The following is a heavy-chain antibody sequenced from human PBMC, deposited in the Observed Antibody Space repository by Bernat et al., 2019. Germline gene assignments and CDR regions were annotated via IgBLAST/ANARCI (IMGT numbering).Heavy chain of an antibody. CDR2: IYSDGRT. CDR3: ARQDDFWSGFVV. CDR1: GFTVSSNY. V-gene: IGHV3-66*04. D-gene: IGHD3-3*01. J-gene: IGHJ5*02. Sequence: EVQLVESGGNLVQPGGSLRLSCAASGFTVSSNYMSWVRQAPGKGLEWVSTIYSDGRTYNAESVKGRFVSSRDNSKNKLFIHMRRLRADDMALYYCARQDDFWSGFVVWGQGTLVTVSS.